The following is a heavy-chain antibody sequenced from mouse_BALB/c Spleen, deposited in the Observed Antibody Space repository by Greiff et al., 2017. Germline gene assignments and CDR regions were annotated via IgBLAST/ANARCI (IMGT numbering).Heavy chain of an antibody. CDR3: ARSHYGSSYGAMDY. V-gene: IGHV1-20*02. J-gene: IGHJ4*01. CDR1: GYSFTGYF. D-gene: IGHD1-1*01. Sequence: EVNLVESGPELVKPGASVKISCKASGYSFTGYFMNWVMQSHGKSLEWIGRINPYNGDTFYNQKFKGKATLTVDKSSSTAHMELRSLASEDSAVYDCARSHYGSSYGAMDYWGQGTSVTVSS. CDR2: INPYNGDT.